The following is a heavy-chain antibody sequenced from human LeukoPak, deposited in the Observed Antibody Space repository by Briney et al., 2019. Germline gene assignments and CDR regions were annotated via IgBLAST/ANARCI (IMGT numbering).Heavy chain of an antibody. CDR3: ARMRYSGSQGGYFDY. V-gene: IGHV4-30-2*01. CDR1: GGSISSGGYY. D-gene: IGHD3-10*01. J-gene: IGHJ4*02. CDR2: IYHSGST. Sequence: SETLSLTCTVSGGSISSGGYYWSWIRQPPGKGLEWIGYIYHSGSTYYNPSLKSRVTISVDRSKNQFSLKLSSVTAADTAVYYCARMRYSGSQGGYFDYWGQGTLVTVSS.